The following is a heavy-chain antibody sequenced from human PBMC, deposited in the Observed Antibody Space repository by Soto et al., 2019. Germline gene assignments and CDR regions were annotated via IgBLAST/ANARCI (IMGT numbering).Heavy chain of an antibody. Sequence: PGESPKISCEGSGDSFTNYWIAWVRQLPGKGLEWMGVISPDDSDTRYSSSFQGQVTISADKSISTAYLEWSSLRCSDSAMYYCVRLMRSCPGGICMRIEAWGQGTLVTVSS. J-gene: IGHJ5*02. CDR3: VRLMRSCPGGICMRIEA. CDR1: GDSFTNYW. D-gene: IGHD2-8*02. CDR2: ISPDDSDT. V-gene: IGHV5-51*01.